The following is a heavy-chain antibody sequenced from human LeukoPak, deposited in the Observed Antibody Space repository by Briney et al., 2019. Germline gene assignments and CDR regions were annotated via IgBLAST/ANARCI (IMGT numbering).Heavy chain of an antibody. J-gene: IGHJ4*02. D-gene: IGHD2-15*01. V-gene: IGHV4-39*07. Sequence: PSETLSLTCTVSGGSINSSSYYWGWIRQPPGKGLEWIGSIYYSGSTYYNPSLKSRVTISVDTSKNQFSLKLSSVTAADTAVYYCARGLGYCSGGSCYDANFDYWGQGTLVTVSS. CDR1: GGSINSSSYY. CDR2: IYYSGST. CDR3: ARGLGYCSGGSCYDANFDY.